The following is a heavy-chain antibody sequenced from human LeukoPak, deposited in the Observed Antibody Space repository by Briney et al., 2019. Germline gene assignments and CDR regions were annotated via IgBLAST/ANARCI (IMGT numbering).Heavy chain of an antibody. CDR2: IYHSGST. CDR3: AREDRGYSSSWYEVRAAFDI. Sequence: SETLSLTCTVSGGSISSSNWWSWVRQPPGKGLEWIGEIYHSGSTNYNPSLKSRVTISVDESKNQFSLKLSSVTAADTAVYYCAREDRGYSSSWYEVRAAFDIWGQGTMVTVSS. V-gene: IGHV4-4*02. J-gene: IGHJ3*02. CDR1: GGSISSSNW. D-gene: IGHD6-13*01.